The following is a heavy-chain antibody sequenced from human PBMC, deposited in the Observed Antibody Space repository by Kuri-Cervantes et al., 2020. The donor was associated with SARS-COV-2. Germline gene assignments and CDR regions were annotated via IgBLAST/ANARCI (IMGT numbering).Heavy chain of an antibody. V-gene: IGHV1-69*13. CDR3: ARSQGYCTANSCSWNWFDP. Sequence: AAKLFCTGSGGTNNSYSVNWVRQAPGQGLEWMGRIIPTFDTTTYAQKFQGRVIFTADESSSTAYMEVNSLTSEDTAVYFCARSQGYCTANSCSWNWFDPWGQGTQVTVSS. D-gene: IGHD2-8*02. J-gene: IGHJ5*02. CDR2: IIPTFDTT. CDR1: GGTNNSYS.